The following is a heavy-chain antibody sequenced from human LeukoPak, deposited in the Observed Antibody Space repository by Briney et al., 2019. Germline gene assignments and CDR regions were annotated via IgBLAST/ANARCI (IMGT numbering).Heavy chain of an antibody. D-gene: IGHD1-14*01. V-gene: IGHV1-18*01. J-gene: IGHJ5*02. CDR1: GYTFTSYG. CDR2: ISAYNGNT. Sequence: ASVTVSCTASGYTFTSYGISWVRQAPGQGLEWMGWISAYNGNTNYAQKLQGRVTMTTDTSTSTAYMELRSLRSDDTAVYYCARDRSGYRKWFDPWGQGTLVTVSS. CDR3: ARDRSGYRKWFDP.